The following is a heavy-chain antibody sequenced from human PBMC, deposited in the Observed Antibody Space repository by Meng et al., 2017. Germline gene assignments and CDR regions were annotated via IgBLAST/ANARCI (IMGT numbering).Heavy chain of an antibody. Sequence: VELVEVGCVWVKPGWVLWLSVAPSGFTFSNAWMSCVRQSPGKGLECVGRIKRKTDGGTTDYAAPVKGRFTISRDDSKNTLYLQMNSLQTEDTAVYYCTTEVGGGPFDYWGQGTLVTVSS. CDR1: GFTFSNAW. CDR2: IKRKTDGGTT. V-gene: IGHV3-15*01. CDR3: TTEVGGGPFDY. J-gene: IGHJ4*02. D-gene: IGHD1-26*01.